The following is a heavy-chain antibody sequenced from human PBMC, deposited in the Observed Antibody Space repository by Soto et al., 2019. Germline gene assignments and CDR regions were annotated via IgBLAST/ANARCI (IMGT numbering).Heavy chain of an antibody. CDR2: ISGST. J-gene: IGHJ4*02. V-gene: IGHV3-23*01. Sequence: EMQLLESGGGLVQAGGSLRLSCAASDFTVSSYALNWVRQAPGKGLEWVAGISGSTYYADSVKGRFTISRDTSKNTLYLQMNSLRAEDTAIYFCAIRMYSTRWYYLDYWGQGTLVTVSS. CDR1: DFTVSSYA. D-gene: IGHD6-13*01. CDR3: AIRMYSTRWYYLDY.